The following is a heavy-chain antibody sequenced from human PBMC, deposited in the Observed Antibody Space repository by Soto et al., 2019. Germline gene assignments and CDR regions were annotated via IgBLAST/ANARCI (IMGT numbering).Heavy chain of an antibody. J-gene: IGHJ3*01. CDR1: GFTFNTFA. V-gene: IGHV3-23*01. CDR2: ISGSGGTT. Sequence: GGSLRLSCAASGFTFNTFAMNWVRQAPGKGLEWVASISGSGGTTYYADSVKGRFTISRDTSKNTLYLQMNSLSAEDTAVYYCAKGFIVVVTAIRPDDSFGVWGQGTMVT. CDR3: AKGFIVVVTAIRPDDSFGV. D-gene: IGHD2-21*02.